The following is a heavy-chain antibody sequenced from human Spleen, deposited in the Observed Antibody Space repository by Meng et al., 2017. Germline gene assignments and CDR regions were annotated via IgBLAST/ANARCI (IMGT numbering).Heavy chain of an antibody. J-gene: IGHJ4*02. Sequence: GESLKISCAASGFTFSSYAMSWVRQAPGKGLDWVSTISDDGGSTYYADSVKGRFTISRDNSKNTLYLQMNSLRAEDTAVYYCAKGYGDYDYWGQGTLGTVSS. D-gene: IGHD4-17*01. CDR3: AKGYGDYDY. CDR1: GFTFSSYA. V-gene: IGHV3-23*01. CDR2: ISDDGGST.